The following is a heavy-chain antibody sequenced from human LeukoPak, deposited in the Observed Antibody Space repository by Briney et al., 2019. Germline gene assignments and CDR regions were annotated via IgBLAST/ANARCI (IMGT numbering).Heavy chain of an antibody. J-gene: IGHJ3*02. CDR2: IIPIFGTA. D-gene: IGHD2-2*01. Sequence: SVTVSCKASGGTFSSYAISWVRQAPGQGLEWMGGIIPIFGTANYAQKFQGRVTITADESTSTAYMELSSLRSEDTAVYYCARAGDSRYCSSTSCWYDAFDIWGQGTMVTLSS. CDR1: GGTFSSYA. V-gene: IGHV1-69*13. CDR3: ARAGDSRYCSSTSCWYDAFDI.